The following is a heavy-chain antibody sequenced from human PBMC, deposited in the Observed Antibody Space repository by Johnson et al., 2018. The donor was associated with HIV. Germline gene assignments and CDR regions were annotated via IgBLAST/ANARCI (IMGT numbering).Heavy chain of an antibody. V-gene: IGHV3-30-3*01. CDR3: AREIKTYYNFWSGYYDAFDI. D-gene: IGHD3-3*01. Sequence: QLVESGGGLVKPGGSLRLSCVVSGFTFSDYYMSCIRQAPGKGLEWVAVISYDGSNKYYADSVKGRFTISRDHSKNTLYLQMNSLRAEDTAVYYCAREIKTYYNFWSGYYDAFDIWGQGTMVTVSS. CDR1: GFTFSDYY. J-gene: IGHJ3*02. CDR2: ISYDGSNK.